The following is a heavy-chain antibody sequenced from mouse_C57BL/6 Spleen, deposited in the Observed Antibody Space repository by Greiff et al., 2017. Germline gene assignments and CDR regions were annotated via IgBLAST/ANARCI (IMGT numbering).Heavy chain of an antibody. Sequence: QVQLQQPGAELVRPGSSVKLSCKASGYTFTSYWMHWVKQRPIQGLEWIGNIDPSDSETHYNQKFKDKATLTVDKSSSTAYMQLSSLTSEDSAVYYCARQDSSGYVNFDYWGQGTTLTVSS. D-gene: IGHD3-2*02. J-gene: IGHJ2*01. V-gene: IGHV1-52*01. CDR3: ARQDSSGYVNFDY. CDR1: GYTFTSYW. CDR2: IDPSDSET.